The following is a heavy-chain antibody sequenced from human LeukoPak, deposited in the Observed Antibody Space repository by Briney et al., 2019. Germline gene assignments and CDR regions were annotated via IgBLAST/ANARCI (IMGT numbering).Heavy chain of an antibody. D-gene: IGHD3-10*01. CDR1: GFTFSSYV. V-gene: IGHV3-30*04. CDR3: ARGVYYYGSGSPISNYYYYYMDV. Sequence: GASLRPSYAASGFTFSSYVMHWVRQAPGKGLEWVAIISYDGSNEYYADSVKGRFTISRDNSKNTLYLQMNSLRAEDTAVYYCARGVYYYGSGSPISNYYYYYMDVWGKGTTVTVSS. CDR2: ISYDGSNE. J-gene: IGHJ6*03.